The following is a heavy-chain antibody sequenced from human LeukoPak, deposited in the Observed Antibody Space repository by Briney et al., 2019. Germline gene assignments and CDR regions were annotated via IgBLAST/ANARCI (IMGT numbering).Heavy chain of an antibody. CDR2: ISAYNGNT. J-gene: IGHJ1*01. D-gene: IGHD1-14*01. CDR3: ARVKRGRYFHH. V-gene: IGHV1-18*01. Sequence: GASVKVSCKASGYTFTNYGVSWVRQAPGQGLEWMGWISAYNGNTKSAQKVQGRVTLTTDTLTNTVYMDLRNLRSDDTAVYYCARVKRGRYFHHWGRGTLVTVSS. CDR1: GYTFTNYG.